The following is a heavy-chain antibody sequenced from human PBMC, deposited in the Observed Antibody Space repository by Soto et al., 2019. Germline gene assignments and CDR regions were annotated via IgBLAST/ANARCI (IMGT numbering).Heavy chain of an antibody. CDR1: GYSFTSEW. D-gene: IGHD6-13*01. V-gene: IGHV5-51*01. CDR3: ARPYSSPFDYFDY. CDR2: IYPGYSDT. Sequence: GQSRKISFKGAGYSFTSEWIGWLRQMPGKGLEWSGIIYPGYSDTRCSPSFQGQVSSSAHECISTAYLQWSSLKASDTAMYYCARPYSSPFDYFDYWGQGTLVTVSS. J-gene: IGHJ4*02.